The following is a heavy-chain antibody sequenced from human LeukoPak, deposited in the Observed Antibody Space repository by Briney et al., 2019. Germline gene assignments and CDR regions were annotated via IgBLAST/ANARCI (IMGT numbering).Heavy chain of an antibody. Sequence: GESLKISCKGSGYTFTTYRIGWVRQMPGKGLEWMGIIYPDDSDTRYSPSFQGQVTISADKSISTAYLQWSSLKASDTAMYYCARLLYYYDSSGYYYAPKAFDIWGQGTMVTVSS. CDR3: ARLLYYYDSSGYYYAPKAFDI. CDR1: GYTFTTYR. J-gene: IGHJ3*02. CDR2: IYPDDSDT. V-gene: IGHV5-51*01. D-gene: IGHD3-22*01.